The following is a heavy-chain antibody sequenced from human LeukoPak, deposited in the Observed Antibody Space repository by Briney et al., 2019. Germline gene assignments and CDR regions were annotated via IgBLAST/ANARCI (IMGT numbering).Heavy chain of an antibody. CDR3: AKDPGYCSGGSCSPWNFFDY. D-gene: IGHD2-15*01. J-gene: IGHJ4*02. CDR1: GFAFSGFG. CDR2: IRNDGTHK. Sequence: GGSLKLSCAASGFAFSGFGIHWVRRAPGKGLEWVAFIRNDGTHKSYVDSVKGRFTISRDNSKNTLYLQMNSLRAEDTAVYYCAKDPGYCSGGSCSPWNFFDYWGQGTLVTVSS. V-gene: IGHV3-30*02.